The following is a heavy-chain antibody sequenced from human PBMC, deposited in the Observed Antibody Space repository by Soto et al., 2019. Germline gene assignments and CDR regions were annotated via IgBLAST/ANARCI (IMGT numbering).Heavy chain of an antibody. CDR1: GGSFSGYY. CDR2: INHSGST. Sequence: QVQLQQWGAGLLKPSETLSLTCAVYGGSFSGYYWSWIRQPPGKGLEWIGEINHSGSTNYNPSLKSRVTISVDTSKNHFSLKLSSVTAADTAVYYCARGLPSIRKPFDYRGQGTLVTVSS. D-gene: IGHD4-17*01. CDR3: ARGLPSIRKPFDY. J-gene: IGHJ4*02. V-gene: IGHV4-34*01.